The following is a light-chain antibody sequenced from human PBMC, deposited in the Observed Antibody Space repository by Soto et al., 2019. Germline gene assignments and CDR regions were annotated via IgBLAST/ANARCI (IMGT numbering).Light chain of an antibody. CDR2: DVS. V-gene: IGLV2-14*01. Sequence: QSVLTQPASVSGSPGQSITISCTGTSSDVGGYNYVSWYQQHPGKAPKLMIYDVSNRPSGVSNRFSGSKSGNTASLTISGLQAEDEADYYCSSYTSGSTLVFGTGTKVTDL. CDR3: SSYTSGSTLV. CDR1: SSDVGGYNY. J-gene: IGLJ1*01.